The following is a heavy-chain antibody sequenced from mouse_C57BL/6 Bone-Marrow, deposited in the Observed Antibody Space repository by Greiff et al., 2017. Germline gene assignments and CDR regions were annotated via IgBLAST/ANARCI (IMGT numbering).Heavy chain of an antibody. Sequence: EVKVEESGGGLVKPGGSLKLSCAASGFTFSSYTMSWVRQTPEKRLEWVATISGGGGNTYYPDSVKGRFTISRDNAKNPLYLQMSRLRSEDTALYYCGRRYYFDYWGQGTTLTVSS. V-gene: IGHV5-9*01. CDR2: ISGGGGNT. J-gene: IGHJ2*01. CDR3: GRRYYFDY. CDR1: GFTFSSYT.